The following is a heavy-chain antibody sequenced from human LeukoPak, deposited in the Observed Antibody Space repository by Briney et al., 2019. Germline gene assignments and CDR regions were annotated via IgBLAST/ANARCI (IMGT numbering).Heavy chain of an antibody. V-gene: IGHV4-39*07. Sequence: PSETLSLTCNVSGVSISSSSYYWGWIRQPPGKGLEWIGSIYSSGSTNYNPSLKSRVTISVDTSKNQFSLKLSSVTAADTAVYYCARPARRITMVRGVIKRSRRFDYWGQGTLVTVSS. D-gene: IGHD3-10*01. CDR1: GVSISSSSYY. CDR3: ARPARRITMVRGVIKRSRRFDY. CDR2: IYSSGST. J-gene: IGHJ4*02.